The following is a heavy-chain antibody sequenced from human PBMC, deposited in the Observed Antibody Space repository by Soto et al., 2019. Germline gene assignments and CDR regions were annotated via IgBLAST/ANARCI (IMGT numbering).Heavy chain of an antibody. D-gene: IGHD3-10*01. CDR1: AFSLSTSGVA. V-gene: IGHV2-5*02. CDR2: IYWDDDK. Sequence: QITLKESGPTLVKPTQTLTLTCTFSAFSLSTSGVAVGWIRQPPGKAMEWLALIYWDDDKRYSPSLKSRLTITKETSKNQLVLTMTNVDPVDTATYYCARTYYYGQIWFDPGGQGTLVTVSS. CDR3: ARTYYYGQIWFDP. J-gene: IGHJ5*02.